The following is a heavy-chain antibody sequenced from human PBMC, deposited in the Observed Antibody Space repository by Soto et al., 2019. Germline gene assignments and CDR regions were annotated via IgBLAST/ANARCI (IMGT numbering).Heavy chain of an antibody. CDR1: GGSISSSSYY. V-gene: IGHV4-39*01. Sequence: QLQLQESGPGLVKPSETLSLTCTVSGGSISSSSYYWGWIRQPPGKGLEWIGSIYYSGSTYYNPSLKSRVTISVDTSKNQFSLKLSSVTAADTAVYYCARTTVTTSYYYYYYGMDVWGQGTTVTVSS. J-gene: IGHJ6*02. CDR2: IYYSGST. CDR3: ARTTVTTSYYYYYYGMDV. D-gene: IGHD4-4*01.